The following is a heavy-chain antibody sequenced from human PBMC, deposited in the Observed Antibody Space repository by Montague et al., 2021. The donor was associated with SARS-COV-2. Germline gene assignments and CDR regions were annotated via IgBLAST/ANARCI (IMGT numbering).Heavy chain of an antibody. V-gene: IGHV4-59*01. CDR1: GGSIGSST. D-gene: IGHD3-16*01. CDR2: VSNSGSA. J-gene: IGHJ5*02. Sequence: SETLSLTCTVSGGSIGSSTSSWLRLPQAQGLERDGHVSNSGSANNNPSFNRRVTISIDAATTQYSLKLSSVTAADTAADYYARRLDPPGSDYLPPWGQGTLVTVSS. CDR3: ARRLDPPGSDYLPP.